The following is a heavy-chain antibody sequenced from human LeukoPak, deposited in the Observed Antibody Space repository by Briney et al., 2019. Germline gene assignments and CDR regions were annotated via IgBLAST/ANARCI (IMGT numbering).Heavy chain of an antibody. Sequence: ASVKVSCKASGYTFTGYYMHWVRQAPGQGLEWMGWINPNSGDTNYAQKFQGRVTITRDTSISTAYMELSRLRSDDTAVYYCARVEVTGIADYWGQGTLVTVSS. J-gene: IGHJ4*02. V-gene: IGHV1-2*02. CDR1: GYTFTGYY. CDR3: ARVEVTGIADY. CDR2: INPNSGDT. D-gene: IGHD6-13*01.